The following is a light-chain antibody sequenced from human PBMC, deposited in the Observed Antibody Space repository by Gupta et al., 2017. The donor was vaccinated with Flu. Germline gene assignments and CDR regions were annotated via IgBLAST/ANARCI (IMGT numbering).Light chain of an antibody. CDR2: HDA. Sequence: TCSGNELGDKFVCWFQQKAGQSPALVIYHDARRPSGIPERFSGSKSGDTATLTISGTQAVDEADYYCQAWDNSTPVFGTGTKVTVL. CDR1: ELGDKF. V-gene: IGLV3-1*01. CDR3: QAWDNSTPV. J-gene: IGLJ1*01.